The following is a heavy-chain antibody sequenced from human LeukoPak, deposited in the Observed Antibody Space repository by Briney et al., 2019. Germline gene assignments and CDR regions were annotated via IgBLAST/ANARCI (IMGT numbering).Heavy chain of an antibody. CDR1: GFTFSSYE. J-gene: IGHJ4*02. CDR2: ISSSGSTI. Sequence: PGGSLRLSCAVSGFTFSSYEMNWVRQAPGKGLEWVSYISSSGSTIYYADSVKGRFTISRDNAKNSLYLQMNSLRAEDTAVYYCAREGSHYVWGSYRYFDYWGQGTLVTVSS. CDR3: AREGSHYVWGSYRYFDY. D-gene: IGHD3-16*02. V-gene: IGHV3-48*03.